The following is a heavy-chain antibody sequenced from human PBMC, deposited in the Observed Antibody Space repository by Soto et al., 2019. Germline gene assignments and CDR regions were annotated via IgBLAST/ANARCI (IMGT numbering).Heavy chain of an antibody. Sequence: SETLSLTCTVSGGSISSGGYYWSWIRQHPGKGLEWIGYIYYSGSTYYNPSLKSRVTISVDTSKNQFSLKLSSVTAADTAVYYCARDLRAAADDAFDIWGQGTMVTVSS. V-gene: IGHV4-31*03. J-gene: IGHJ3*02. CDR1: GGSISSGGYY. D-gene: IGHD6-13*01. CDR2: IYYSGST. CDR3: ARDLRAAADDAFDI.